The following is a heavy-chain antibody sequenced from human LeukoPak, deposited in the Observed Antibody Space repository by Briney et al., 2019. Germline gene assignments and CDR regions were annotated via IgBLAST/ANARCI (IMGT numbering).Heavy chain of an antibody. V-gene: IGHV1-2*02. CDR2: INPNSGGT. D-gene: IGHD3-9*01. J-gene: IGHJ4*02. CDR1: GYTSTGYY. Sequence: GPSVKVSCKASGYTSTGYYMHWVRQAPGQGLEWMGWINPNSGGTNYAQKFQGRVTMTRDTSISTAYMELSRLRSDDTAVYYCARGTLRYFDWLDYWGQGTLVTVSS. CDR3: ARGTLRYFDWLDY.